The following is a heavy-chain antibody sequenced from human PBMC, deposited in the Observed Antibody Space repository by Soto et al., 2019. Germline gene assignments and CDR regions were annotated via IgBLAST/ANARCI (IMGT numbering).Heavy chain of an antibody. V-gene: IGHV1-18*01. CDR3: ARGGSSWQPHEDY. CDR1: GFTFTSYG. Sequence: QVQLVQSGAEVKKPGTSMKVSCKASGFTFTSYGISWVRQAPGQGLEWMGWVSAYNGNTHYAEKLQGRVTMTTDTSTTTAYMELRSLISDDTAVYYCARGGSSWQPHEDYWGQGTLVTVSS. D-gene: IGHD6-13*01. CDR2: VSAYNGNT. J-gene: IGHJ4*02.